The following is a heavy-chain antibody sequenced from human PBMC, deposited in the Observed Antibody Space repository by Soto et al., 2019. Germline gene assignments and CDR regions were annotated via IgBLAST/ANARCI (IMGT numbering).Heavy chain of an antibody. CDR3: ARLNGNRLMSYYYGMDV. Sequence: PGESLKTSCKGSGYSFTSYWISWVRQMPGKGLEWMGRIDPSDSYTNYRPSFQGHVTISADKSISTAYLQWSSLKASDTAMYYWARLNGNRLMSYYYGMDVWGQGTTVTVSS. J-gene: IGHJ6*02. CDR2: IDPSDSYT. V-gene: IGHV5-10-1*01. CDR1: GYSFTSYW. D-gene: IGHD2-8*01.